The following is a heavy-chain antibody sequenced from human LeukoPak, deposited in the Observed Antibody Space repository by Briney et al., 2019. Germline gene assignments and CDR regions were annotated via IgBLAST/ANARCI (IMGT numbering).Heavy chain of an antibody. D-gene: IGHD1-26*01. Sequence: ASVKVSCKASGYSFTSYGITWMRQAPGQGLEWMGWISAYNGNTNYAQKFQGRVTLTTDSSTNTAFMDLRTLTSDDTAVYYCAKTTHGVGPTGLNPWGQGALVIVSS. J-gene: IGHJ5*02. V-gene: IGHV1-18*01. CDR1: GYSFTSYG. CDR2: ISAYNGNT. CDR3: AKTTHGVGPTGLNP.